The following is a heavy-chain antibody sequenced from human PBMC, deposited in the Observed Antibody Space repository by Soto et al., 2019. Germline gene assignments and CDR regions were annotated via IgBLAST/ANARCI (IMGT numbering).Heavy chain of an antibody. D-gene: IGHD2-15*01. Sequence: EVQLVESGGGLVQPGGSLRLSCVASGFTFTSYWMTWARQAPGKGLEWLAKINQDGSEKNYVASVWGRFTISRDNAKNSLFLQMDSLRTEDTAVYFGSRLSRGAPGGSQWGQGTRVTVSS. CDR3: SRLSRGAPGGSQ. V-gene: IGHV3-7*03. CDR1: GFTFTSYW. CDR2: INQDGSEK. J-gene: IGHJ4*02.